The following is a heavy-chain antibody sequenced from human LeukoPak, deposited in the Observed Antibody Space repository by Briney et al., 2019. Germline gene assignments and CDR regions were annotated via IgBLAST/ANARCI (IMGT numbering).Heavy chain of an antibody. Sequence: GGSLRLSCAASGFTFKDYYMNWIRQAPGKGLEWVSFISSTGSTIYYADSVKGRFTISRDNAKNSLYLQMNSLRAEDTAMYYCARLREIPVFGVVTKSTSYFDYCGQGTLVTVSS. V-gene: IGHV3-11*04. D-gene: IGHD3-3*01. J-gene: IGHJ4*02. CDR3: ARLREIPVFGVVTKSTSYFDY. CDR1: GFTFKDYY. CDR2: ISSTGSTI.